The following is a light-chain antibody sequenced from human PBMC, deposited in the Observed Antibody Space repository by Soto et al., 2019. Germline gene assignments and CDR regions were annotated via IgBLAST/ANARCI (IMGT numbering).Light chain of an antibody. CDR3: QEYNSYSRGT. CDR1: QSISTW. V-gene: IGKV1-5*03. Sequence: EIQMAQSPSTLSASVGDRVTITCRASQSISTWLAWYQQKPGKAPKLLIYKASSSESGVPSRFSGSGSGTEFTLTINSLQSDDFATYYCQEYNSYSRGTFGQGTKVDIK. CDR2: KAS. J-gene: IGKJ1*01.